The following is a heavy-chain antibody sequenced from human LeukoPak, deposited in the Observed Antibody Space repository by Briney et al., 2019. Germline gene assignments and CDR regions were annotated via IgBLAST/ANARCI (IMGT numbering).Heavy chain of an antibody. Sequence: GGSLRLSCAASGFTFSSYAMSWVRQAPGKGLEWVSAISGSGGSTYYADSVKGRFTISRDNYKNTLYLQMNSLRGEDTAVYYCAKGPDRNYYFDYWGRGTLVTVSS. CDR3: AKGPDRNYYFDY. D-gene: IGHD3-22*01. V-gene: IGHV3-23*01. CDR1: GFTFSSYA. J-gene: IGHJ4*02. CDR2: ISGSGGST.